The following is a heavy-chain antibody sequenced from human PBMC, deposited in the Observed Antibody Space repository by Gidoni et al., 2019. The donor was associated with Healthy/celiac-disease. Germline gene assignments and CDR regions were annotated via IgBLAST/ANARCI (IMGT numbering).Heavy chain of an antibody. J-gene: IGHJ4*02. V-gene: IGHV3-30*04. Sequence: QVQLVESGGGVVQPGRSLRLSCAAAGFTFSSYAMHWVRQAPGKGLAWVAVISYDGSNKYYADSVKGRFTISRDNSKNTLYLQMNSLRAEETAVYYCARPPSGIVVVAAVEGYFDYWGQGTLVTVSS. CDR2: ISYDGSNK. CDR3: ARPPSGIVVVAAVEGYFDY. D-gene: IGHD2-15*01. CDR1: GFTFSSYA.